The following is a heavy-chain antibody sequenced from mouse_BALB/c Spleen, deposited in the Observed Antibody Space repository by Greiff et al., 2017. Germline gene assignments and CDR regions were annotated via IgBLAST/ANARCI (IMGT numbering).Heavy chain of an antibody. CDR2: IYPGDGDT. D-gene: IGHD1-1*01. J-gene: IGHJ4*01. Sequence: VQLQQSGAELARPGASVKLSCKASGYTFTSYWMQWVKQRPGQGLEWIGAIYPGDGDTRYTQKFKGKATLTADKSSSTAYMQLSSLASEDSAVYYCARRTTTPYAMDYWGQGTSVTVSS. CDR3: ARRTTTPYAMDY. V-gene: IGHV1-87*01. CDR1: GYTFTSYW.